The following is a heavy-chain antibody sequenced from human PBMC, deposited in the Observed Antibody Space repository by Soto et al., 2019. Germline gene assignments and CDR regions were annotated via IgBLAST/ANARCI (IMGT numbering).Heavy chain of an antibody. CDR1: GGTFSSYA. D-gene: IGHD6-6*01. J-gene: IGHJ6*02. CDR2: IIPIFGTA. Sequence: GASVKVSCKASGGTFSSYAISWVRQAPGQGLEWMGGIIPIFGTANYAQKFQGRVTITADESTSTAYMELSSLRSEDTAVYYCARGESIAARPHYYYYGMDVWGQGTTVTVSS. CDR3: ARGESIAARPHYYYYGMDV. V-gene: IGHV1-69*13.